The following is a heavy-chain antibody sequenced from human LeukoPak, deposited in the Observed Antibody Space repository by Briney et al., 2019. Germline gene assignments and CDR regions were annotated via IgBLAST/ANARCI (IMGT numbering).Heavy chain of an antibody. Sequence: GASVKVSCKASGGTFSSYAISWVRQAPGQGLEWMGGIIPIFGTANYAQKFQGRVTITADESTSTAYMELSSLRSEDTAVYYCATDGVQGYSSGWTIFDYWGQGTLVTVSS. V-gene: IGHV1-69*13. CDR3: ATDGVQGYSSGWTIFDY. CDR2: IIPIFGTA. CDR1: GGTFSSYA. D-gene: IGHD6-19*01. J-gene: IGHJ4*02.